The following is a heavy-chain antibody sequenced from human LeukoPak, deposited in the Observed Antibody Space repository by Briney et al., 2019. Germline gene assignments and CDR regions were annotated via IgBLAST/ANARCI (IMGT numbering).Heavy chain of an antibody. CDR3: ARLLTLYYGSGSYPADY. CDR1: GFTFSSYW. J-gene: IGHJ4*02. D-gene: IGHD3-10*01. Sequence: GGSLRLSCAASGFTFSSYWMSWVRQAPGKGLEWVANIKQDGSEKYYVDSVKGRFTISRDNAKNTLYLQMNSLRAEDTAVYYCARLLTLYYGSGSYPADYWGQGTLVTVSS. CDR2: IKQDGSEK. V-gene: IGHV3-7*01.